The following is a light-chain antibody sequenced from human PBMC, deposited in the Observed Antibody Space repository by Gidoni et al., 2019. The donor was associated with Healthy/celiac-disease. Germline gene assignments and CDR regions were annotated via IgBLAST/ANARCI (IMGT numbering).Light chain of an antibody. V-gene: IGLV3-1*01. CDR1: KLGDKY. CDR3: QAWDSSTAV. CDR2: QNN. J-gene: IGLJ2*01. Sequence: SYELTQQHSVSVSPGQTASITCSGDKLGDKYACWSQQKPGQSPVLVIYQNNKRPSGIPERFSGSNSGNTATLTISGTQAMDEADYYCQAWDSSTAVFGGGTKLTVL.